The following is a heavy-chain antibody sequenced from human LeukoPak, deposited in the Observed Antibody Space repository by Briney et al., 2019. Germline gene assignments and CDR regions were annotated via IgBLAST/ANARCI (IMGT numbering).Heavy chain of an antibody. J-gene: IGHJ2*01. Sequence: ETLSLTCAVYGGSFSGYYWSWIRQPPGKGLEWIGYIYYSGSTNYNPSLKSRVTISVDTSKNQFSLKLSSVTAADTAVCYCARVKNWYFDLWGRGTLVTVSS. CDR2: IYYSGST. CDR3: ARVKNWYFDL. V-gene: IGHV4-59*01. CDR1: GGSFSGYY.